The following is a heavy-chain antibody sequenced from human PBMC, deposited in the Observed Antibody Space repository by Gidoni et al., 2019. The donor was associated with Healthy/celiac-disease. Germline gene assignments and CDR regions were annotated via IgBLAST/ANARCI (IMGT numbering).Heavy chain of an antibody. CDR1: GFTFDDYA. J-gene: IGHJ3*02. Sequence: EVQLVESGGGLVQPGRSLRLSCAASGFTFDDYAMHWVRQAPGKGLEWVSGISWNSGSIGYADSVKGRFTISRDNAKNSLYLQMNSLRAEDTALYYCVEGGFLEWLHNDAFDIWGQGTMVTVSS. V-gene: IGHV3-9*01. CDR2: ISWNSGSI. D-gene: IGHD3-3*01. CDR3: VEGGFLEWLHNDAFDI.